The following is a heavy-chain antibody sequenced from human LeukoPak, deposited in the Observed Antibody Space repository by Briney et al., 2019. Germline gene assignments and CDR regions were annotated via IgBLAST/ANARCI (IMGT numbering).Heavy chain of an antibody. CDR1: GFTFSDYP. D-gene: IGHD5-18*01. V-gene: IGHV3-30*04. CDR3: GCDGYNFVGWFNP. J-gene: IGHJ5*02. CDR2: ISFDGSNK. Sequence: AGGSLRLSCAASGFTFSDYPMHWVRQAPGKGLEWVAVISFDGSNKYYADSVKGRFTISRDNSKNTLYLQMNSLRAEDSAVYYCGCDGYNFVGWFNPWGQGTLVTVSS.